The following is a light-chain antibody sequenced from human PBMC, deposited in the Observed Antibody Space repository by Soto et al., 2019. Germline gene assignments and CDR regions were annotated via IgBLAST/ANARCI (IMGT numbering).Light chain of an antibody. V-gene: IGLV1-51*01. CDR2: DDN. Sequence: QSVLTQPPSVSAAPGQKVTISCSGSSSNIGGNSVSWYQQLPGTAPKLLIYDDNKRPSGIPDRFSGSKSGTSATLGITGFQTGDGADYYCGSWDSSLSADVFGTGTKVTVL. J-gene: IGLJ1*01. CDR1: SSNIGGNS. CDR3: GSWDSSLSADV.